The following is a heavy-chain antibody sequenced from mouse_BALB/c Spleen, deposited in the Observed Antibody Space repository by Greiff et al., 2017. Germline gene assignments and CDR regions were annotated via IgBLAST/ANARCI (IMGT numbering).Heavy chain of an antibody. CDR1: GFTFSSYG. V-gene: IGHV5-6-3*01. J-gene: IGHJ2*01. Sequence: EVKLEESGGGLVQPGGSLKLSCAASGFTFSSYGMSWVRQTPDKRLELVATINSNGGSTYYPDSVKGRFTISRDNAKNTLYLQMSSLKSEDTAMYYCARDRGYWGQGTTLTVSS. CDR3: ARDRGY. D-gene: IGHD3-1*01. CDR2: INSNGGST.